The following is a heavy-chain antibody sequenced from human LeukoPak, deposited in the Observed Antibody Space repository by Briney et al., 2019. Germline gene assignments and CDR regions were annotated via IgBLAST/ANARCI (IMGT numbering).Heavy chain of an antibody. CDR2: IYHSGST. Sequence: SETLSLTCTVSGYSISSGYYWGWIRQPPGKGLEWIGSIYHSGSTYYNPSLKSRVTISVDTSENQFSLKLSSVTAADTAVYYCARVDRSSGGYYYCMDVWGKGTTVTVSS. D-gene: IGHD6-6*01. CDR1: GYSISSGYY. J-gene: IGHJ6*03. CDR3: ARVDRSSGGYYYCMDV. V-gene: IGHV4-38-2*02.